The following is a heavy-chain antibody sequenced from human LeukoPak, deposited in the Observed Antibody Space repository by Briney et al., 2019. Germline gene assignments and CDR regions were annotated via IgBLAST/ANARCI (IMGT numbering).Heavy chain of an antibody. Sequence: ASVKVSCKASGYTFTNYGISWLRQAPGQGPEWMGRISAYNGYTNYAQKFQGIVTMTTDTSTSTAYIELRSLRSDDTAVYFCARERDQYSVAGYYYFDYWGRGTLVTVSS. CDR1: GYTFTNYG. D-gene: IGHD6-19*01. V-gene: IGHV1-18*01. CDR2: ISAYNGYT. CDR3: ARERDQYSVAGYYYFDY. J-gene: IGHJ4*02.